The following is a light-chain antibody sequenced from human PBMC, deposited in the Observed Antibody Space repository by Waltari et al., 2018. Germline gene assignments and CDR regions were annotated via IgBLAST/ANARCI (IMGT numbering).Light chain of an antibody. V-gene: IGLV8-61*01. CDR3: VLYMCRGIRE. J-gene: IGLJ2*01. CDR2: TTN. CDR1: SGSVSTTYY. Sequence: QTVVTQEPSFSVSPGGTVTLTCGLSSGSVSTTYYPSWYQQTPGQAPRTLIYTTNTRSSGVPDVFSGSILGNKAALTITGAQADDECDYYCVLYMCRGIREFGGGTKLTVL.